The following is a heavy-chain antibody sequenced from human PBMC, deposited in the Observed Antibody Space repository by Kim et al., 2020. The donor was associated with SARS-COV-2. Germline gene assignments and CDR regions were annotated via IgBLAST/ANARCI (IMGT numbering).Heavy chain of an antibody. CDR2: MNPNSGNT. CDR1: GYTFTSYD. CDR3: AIPRYCSGGSCYPTNYYYYYGMDV. D-gene: IGHD2-15*01. J-gene: IGHJ6*02. Sequence: ASVKVSCKASGYTFTSYDINWVRQATGQGLEWMGWMNPNSGNTGYAQKFQGRVTMTRNTSISTAYMELSSLRSEDTAVYYCAIPRYCSGGSCYPTNYYYYYGMDVWGQGTTVTVSS. V-gene: IGHV1-8*01.